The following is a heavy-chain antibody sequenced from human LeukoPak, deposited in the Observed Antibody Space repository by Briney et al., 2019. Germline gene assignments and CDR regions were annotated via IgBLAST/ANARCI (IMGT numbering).Heavy chain of an antibody. V-gene: IGHV3-30-3*01. CDR3: ARDGGIAVAGSIDY. CDR2: VSKDGSNK. Sequence: GGSLRLSCAASEFTFSSYAMHWVRHTPGKGLEWVAVVSKDGSNKFYANSVKGRFTISRDNSKNTLFLQMNSLRPEDTAMYYCARDGGIAVAGSIDYWGQETLVIVSS. D-gene: IGHD6-19*01. J-gene: IGHJ4*02. CDR1: EFTFSSYA.